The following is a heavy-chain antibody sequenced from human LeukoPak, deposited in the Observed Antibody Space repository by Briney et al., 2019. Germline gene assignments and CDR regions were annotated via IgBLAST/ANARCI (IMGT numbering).Heavy chain of an antibody. D-gene: IGHD6-13*01. CDR3: ARENNAAAPFDP. J-gene: IGHJ5*02. CDR2: ISYDGSNK. V-gene: IGHV3-30*03. CDR1: GFTFSSYG. Sequence: PGRSLRLSCAASGFTFSSYGMHWVRQAPGKGLEWVAVISYDGSNKYYADSVKGRFTISRDNSKNTLYLQMNSLRAEDTAVYYCARENNAAAPFDPWGQGTLVTVS.